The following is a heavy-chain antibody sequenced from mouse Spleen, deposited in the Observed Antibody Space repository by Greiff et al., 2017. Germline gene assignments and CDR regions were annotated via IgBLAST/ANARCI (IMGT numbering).Heavy chain of an antibody. V-gene: IGHV1-59*01. Sequence: VQLQQPGAELVRPGTSVKLSCKASGYTFTSYWMHWVKQRPGQGLEWIGVIDTSDSYTNYNQKFKGKATLTVDTSSSTAYMQLSSLTSEDSAVYYCARGDDGYSWYFDVWGTGTTVTVSS. CDR3: ARGDDGYSWYFDV. CDR2: IDTSDSYT. D-gene: IGHD2-3*01. J-gene: IGHJ1*03. CDR1: GYTFTSYW.